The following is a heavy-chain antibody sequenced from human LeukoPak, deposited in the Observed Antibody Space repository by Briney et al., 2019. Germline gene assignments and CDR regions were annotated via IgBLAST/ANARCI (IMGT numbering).Heavy chain of an antibody. J-gene: IGHJ1*01. CDR3: ARVIQLPKEYFQH. CDR2: INPSGGST. D-gene: IGHD2-2*01. V-gene: IGHV1-46*01. Sequence: ASVKVSCKASGYTFTSYYMHWVRQASGQGLEWMGIINPSGGSTSYAQKFQGRVTMTRDTSTSTVYMELSSLRSEDTAVYYCARVIQLPKEYFQHWGQGTLVTVSS. CDR1: GYTFTSYY.